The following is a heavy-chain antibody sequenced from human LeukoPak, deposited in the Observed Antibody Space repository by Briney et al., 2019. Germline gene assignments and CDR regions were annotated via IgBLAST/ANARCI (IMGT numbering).Heavy chain of an antibody. CDR2: IYYSGST. D-gene: IGHD2-2*01. CDR1: GGSISSSSYY. Sequence: PSETLSLTCTVSGGSISSSSYYWGWIRQPPGKGLEWIGYIYYSGSTNYNPSLKSRVTISVDTSKNQFSLKLSSVTAADTAVYYCARGSTIRGYYYYYMDVWGKGTTVTVSS. V-gene: IGHV4-61*05. J-gene: IGHJ6*03. CDR3: ARGSTIRGYYYYYMDV.